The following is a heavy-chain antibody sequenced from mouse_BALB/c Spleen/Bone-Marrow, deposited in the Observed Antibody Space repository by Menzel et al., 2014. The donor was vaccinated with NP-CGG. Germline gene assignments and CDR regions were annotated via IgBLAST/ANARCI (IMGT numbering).Heavy chain of an antibody. Sequence: EVMLVESGPSLVKPSQTLSLTCSVTGDSITSCYWSWIRKFPGNKLEYMGCISYSGSTYFNTSLNSRISITRVTSKNQYYLQLKSVTTEDTATYYWATYDGHYFNYWVQGTTPTVSS. D-gene: IGHD1-2*01. V-gene: IGHV3-8*02. CDR2: ISYSGST. CDR3: ATYDGHYFNY. CDR1: GDSITSCY. J-gene: IGHJ2*01.